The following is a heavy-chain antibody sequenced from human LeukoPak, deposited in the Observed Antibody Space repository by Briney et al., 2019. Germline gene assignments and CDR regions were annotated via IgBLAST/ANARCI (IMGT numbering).Heavy chain of an antibody. J-gene: IGHJ4*02. V-gene: IGHV3-7*01. CDR1: GFTFSSYW. CDR2: IKQDGSEK. CDR3: WRDHTVTTKVGFID. D-gene: IGHD4-17*01. Sequence: PGGSLRLSCAASGFTFSSYWMSWVRQAPGKGLEWVANIKQDGSEKYYVDSVKGRFTISRDNTKNSLYLQMNSLRAEETAVFYCWRDHTVTTKVGFIDWGQGTLVTVSS.